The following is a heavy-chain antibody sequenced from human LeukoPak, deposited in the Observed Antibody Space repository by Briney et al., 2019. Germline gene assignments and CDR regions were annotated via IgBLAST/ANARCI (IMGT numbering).Heavy chain of an antibody. V-gene: IGHV3-21*01. CDR3: AREGSWYDWFDP. CDR2: ISSSSSYI. CDR1: GFTFSSYS. D-gene: IGHD6-13*01. J-gene: IGHJ5*02. Sequence: GGSLRLSCAASGFTFSSYSMNWVRQAPGKGLEWVSSISSSSSYIYYADSVEGRFTISRDNAKNSLYLQMNSLRAEDTAVYYCAREGSWYDWFDPWGQGTLVTVSS.